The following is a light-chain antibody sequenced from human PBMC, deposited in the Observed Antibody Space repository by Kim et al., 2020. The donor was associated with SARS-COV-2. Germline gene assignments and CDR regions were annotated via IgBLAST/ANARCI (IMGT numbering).Light chain of an antibody. CDR3: SSYTSSSTVV. J-gene: IGLJ3*02. Sequence: GQSITISCTVTSSGVGGYNYVSWYQQHPGKAPKLMIYDVSNRPSGVSNRFSGSKSGNTASLTISGLQAEDEADYYCSSYTSSSTVVFGGGTQLTVL. CDR1: SSGVGGYNY. V-gene: IGLV2-14*03. CDR2: DVS.